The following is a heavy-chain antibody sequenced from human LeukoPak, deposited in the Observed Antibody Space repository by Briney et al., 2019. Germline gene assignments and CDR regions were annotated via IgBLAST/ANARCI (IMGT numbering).Heavy chain of an antibody. D-gene: IGHD3-22*01. CDR3: ARSVDSLLTFAY. V-gene: IGHV4-39*01. CDR2: ISYSGST. Sequence: SETLSLTCTVSGGSFSSSSYYWGWIRQPPGKGLEGIGSISYSGSTYYSPSLKSRVTISVHTSKHQFSLELSSVTPADTAVYYCARSVDSLLTFAYWGQETLVTVSS. J-gene: IGHJ4*02. CDR1: GGSFSSSSYY.